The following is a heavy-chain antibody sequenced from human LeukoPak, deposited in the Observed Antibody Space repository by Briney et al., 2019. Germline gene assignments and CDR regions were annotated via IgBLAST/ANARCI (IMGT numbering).Heavy chain of an antibody. D-gene: IGHD3-3*01. J-gene: IGHJ6*02. CDR1: GGSISSGDYY. Sequence: SETLSLTCTVSGGSISSGDYYWSWIRQPAGKGLEWIGRIYTSGSTNYNPSLKSRVTMSVDTSKNQFSLKLSSVTAADTAVYYCARDIHHYDFWSGTYYYYGMDVWGQGTTVTVSS. CDR2: IYTSGST. V-gene: IGHV4-61*02. CDR3: ARDIHHYDFWSGTYYYYGMDV.